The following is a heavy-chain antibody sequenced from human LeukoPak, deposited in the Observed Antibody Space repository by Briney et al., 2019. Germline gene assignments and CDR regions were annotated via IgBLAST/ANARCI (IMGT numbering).Heavy chain of an antibody. J-gene: IGHJ4*02. CDR2: IYYSGST. CDR3: ARHPQQWLDLGFDY. V-gene: IGHV4-39*01. CDR1: GGSISSSSYY. Sequence: SETLSLTCTVSGGSISSSSYYWGWLRQPPGKGLEWIGSIYYSGSTYYNPSLKSRVTISVDTSKNQFSLKLSSVTAADTAVYYCARHPQQWLDLGFDYWGQGTLVTVSS. D-gene: IGHD6-19*01.